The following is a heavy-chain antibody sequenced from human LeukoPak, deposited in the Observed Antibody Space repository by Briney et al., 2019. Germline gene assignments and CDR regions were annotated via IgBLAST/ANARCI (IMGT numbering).Heavy chain of an antibody. CDR2: ISGYNGNT. CDR3: ARDGTYIVIIPAATWFDP. D-gene: IGHD2-2*01. J-gene: IGHJ5*02. CDR1: GYTFTTYG. V-gene: IGHV1-18*01. Sequence: ASVKVSCKASGYTFTTYGISWVRQAPGQGLEWMGWISGYNGNTNYAQNFQGRVTMTTDTSTSTAYMEMRSLRSDDTAVYYCARDGTYIVIIPAATWFDPWGQGTLVTVSS.